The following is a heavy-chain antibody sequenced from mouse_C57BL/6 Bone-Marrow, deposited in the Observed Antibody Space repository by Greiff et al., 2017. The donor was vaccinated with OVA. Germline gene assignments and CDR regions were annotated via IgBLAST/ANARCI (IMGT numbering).Heavy chain of an antibody. V-gene: IGHV14-4*01. D-gene: IGHD1-1*01. CDR1: GFNIKDDY. CDR2: IDPENGDT. CDR3: TLNYYGSSLAWFAY. J-gene: IGHJ3*01. Sequence: EVQLQQSGAELVRPGASVKLSCTASGFNIKDDYMHWVKQRPEQGLEWIGWIDPENGDTEYASKFQGKATIKADTSSNTAYLQLSSLTSEDTAVYYVTLNYYGSSLAWFAYWGQGTLVTVSA.